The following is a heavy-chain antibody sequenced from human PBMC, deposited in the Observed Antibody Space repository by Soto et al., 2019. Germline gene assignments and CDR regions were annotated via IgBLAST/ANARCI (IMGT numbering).Heavy chain of an antibody. CDR1: GFTFSNAW. Sequence: GGSLRLSCAASGFTFSNAWINWVRQTPGKGLEWVGRVKSKTDGGTTDFSAPVKGRFAISRDDSKNMVYLEMNSLKTEDTAIYYCTTDSYITSIIVRFDYWGHGTLVTVSS. CDR2: VKSKTDGGTT. J-gene: IGHJ4*01. V-gene: IGHV3-15*07. D-gene: IGHD3-22*01. CDR3: TTDSYITSIIVRFDY.